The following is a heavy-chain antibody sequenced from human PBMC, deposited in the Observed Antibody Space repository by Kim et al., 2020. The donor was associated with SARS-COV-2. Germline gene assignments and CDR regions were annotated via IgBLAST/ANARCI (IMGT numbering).Heavy chain of an antibody. J-gene: IGHJ4*02. CDR2: IYTSGST. Sequence: SETLSLTCTVSGGSISSGSYYWSWIRQPAGKGLEWIGRIYTSGSTNYNPSLKSRVTISVDTSKNQFSLKLSSVTAADTAVYYCARELRNRWYSSSWPLLYWGQGTLVTVSS. CDR1: GGSISSGSYY. CDR3: ARELRNRWYSSSWPLLY. D-gene: IGHD6-13*01. V-gene: IGHV4-61*02.